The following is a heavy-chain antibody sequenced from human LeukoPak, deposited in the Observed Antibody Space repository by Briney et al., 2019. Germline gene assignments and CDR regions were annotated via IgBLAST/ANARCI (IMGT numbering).Heavy chain of an antibody. CDR1: GFTLTNFW. V-gene: IGHV3-7*01. J-gene: IGHJ4*02. Sequence: GGALRLSCVTSGFTLTNFWMSWVRQAPGKGLEWVAHIDKDGSQKFYVDSVRGRFTLSRDNAKNSVYLQMNSLSVEDTAVYYCARYSAASDYWGQGTLGTVSS. CDR3: ARYSAASDY. D-gene: IGHD6-13*01. CDR2: IDKDGSQK.